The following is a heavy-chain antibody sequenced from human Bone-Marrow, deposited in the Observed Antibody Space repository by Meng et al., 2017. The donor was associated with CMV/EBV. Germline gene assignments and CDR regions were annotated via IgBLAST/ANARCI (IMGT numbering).Heavy chain of an antibody. J-gene: IGHJ4*02. Sequence: LSWEASGFTFSGYGMHWVRQAPGKGLEWVAVIWYDGSNKYYADSVKGRLTISRDNSKNTLYLQMNSLRAEDTAVYYCAKGAGQLVPDYWGQGTLVTVSS. CDR2: IWYDGSNK. CDR3: AKGAGQLVPDY. V-gene: IGHV3-33*06. D-gene: IGHD6-6*01. CDR1: GFTFSGYG.